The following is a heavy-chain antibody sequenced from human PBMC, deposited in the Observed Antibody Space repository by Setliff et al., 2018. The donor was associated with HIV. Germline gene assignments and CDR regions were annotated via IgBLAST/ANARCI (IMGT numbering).Heavy chain of an antibody. J-gene: IGHJ4*02. V-gene: IGHV4-59*08. Sequence: KPSETLSLTCSVSGGSVNSYHWSWIRQPPGKGLEWIGYIYKSGTTNYSPPLKSRVTISAGPSKNQFSLKLTSVTAADTAVYYCGRLSETAMASFDSWGQGILVTVSS. CDR2: IYKSGTT. CDR3: GRLSETAMASFDS. D-gene: IGHD2-21*02. CDR1: GGSVNSYH.